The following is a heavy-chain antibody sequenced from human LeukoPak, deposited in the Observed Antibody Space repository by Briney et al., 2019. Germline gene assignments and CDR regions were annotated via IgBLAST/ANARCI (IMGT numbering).Heavy chain of an antibody. D-gene: IGHD2-15*01. J-gene: IGHJ4*02. CDR3: ATSARTYIGSSLDY. CDR2: ISYDGRNK. V-gene: IGHV3-30*03. CDR1: GFTFSSYG. Sequence: GGSLRLSCAASGFTFSSYGMHWVRQAPGKGLEWVAVISYDGRNKYYSDSVKGRFAISRDNSKNTLYLQMNSLRAEDTALYYCATSARTYIGSSLDYWGQGTLVTVSS.